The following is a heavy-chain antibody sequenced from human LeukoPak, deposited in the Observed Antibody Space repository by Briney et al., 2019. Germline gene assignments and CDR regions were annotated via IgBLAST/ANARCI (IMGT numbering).Heavy chain of an antibody. Sequence: GGSLRLSCAASGFKYDDYGMSWVRQAPGKGLEWVSGVLRNGESTGYVDSVRGRFTISRDNAKNSLYLQMNSLSADDTALYYCARGVVLDPFDLWGQGTMVTVSS. CDR2: VLRNGEST. J-gene: IGHJ3*01. CDR1: GFKYDDYG. CDR3: ARGVVLDPFDL. V-gene: IGHV3-20*04. D-gene: IGHD2-2*01.